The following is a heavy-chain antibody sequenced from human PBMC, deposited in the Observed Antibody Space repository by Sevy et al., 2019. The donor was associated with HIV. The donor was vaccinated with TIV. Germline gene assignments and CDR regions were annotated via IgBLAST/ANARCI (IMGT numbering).Heavy chain of an antibody. CDR1: GYSISSGYY. CDR3: ARVDSSGYYFDY. CDR2: ICHSGST. V-gene: IGHV4-38-2*02. J-gene: IGHJ4*02. D-gene: IGHD3-22*01. Sequence: SETLSLTCTVSGYSISSGYYWGWIRQPPGKGLEWIGSICHSGSTYYNPSLKSRVTISVDTSKNQFSLKLSSVTAADTAVYYCARVDSSGYYFDYWGQGTLVTVSS.